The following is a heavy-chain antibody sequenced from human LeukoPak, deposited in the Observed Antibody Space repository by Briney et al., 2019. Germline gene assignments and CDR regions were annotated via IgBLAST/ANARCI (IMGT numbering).Heavy chain of an antibody. CDR2: INHSGST. CDR3: ARGLRRWLRDPFDY. CDR1: GGSFSGYY. J-gene: IGHJ4*02. Sequence: SETLSLTCAVYGGSFSGYYWSWVRQPPGKGLEWIGEINHSGSTNYNPSLKSRVTISVDTSKNQFSLKLSSVTAADTAVYYCARGLRRWLRDPFDYWGQGTLVTVSS. V-gene: IGHV4-34*01. D-gene: IGHD5-12*01.